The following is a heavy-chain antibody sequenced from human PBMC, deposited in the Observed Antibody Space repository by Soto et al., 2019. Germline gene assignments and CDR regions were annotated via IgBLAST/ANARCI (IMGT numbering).Heavy chain of an antibody. D-gene: IGHD5-12*01. CDR2: ISGSGGST. Sequence: PGGSLRLSCAASGFTFSSYAMSWVRQAPGKGLEWVSAISGSGGSTYYADSVKGRFTISRDNSKNTLYLQMNSLRAEDTAVYYCATRGYSGYDYYYYYGMDVWGQGTTVTVSS. V-gene: IGHV3-23*01. J-gene: IGHJ6*02. CDR1: GFTFSSYA. CDR3: ATRGYSGYDYYYYYGMDV.